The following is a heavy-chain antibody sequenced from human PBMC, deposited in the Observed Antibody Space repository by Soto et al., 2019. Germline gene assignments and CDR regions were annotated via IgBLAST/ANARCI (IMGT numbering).Heavy chain of an antibody. J-gene: IGHJ3*02. CDR1: GGSISSYY. CDR2: IYYSGST. CDR3: AKNYGNTFDI. V-gene: IGHV4-59*01. Sequence: ASETLPLTCTVSGGSISSYYWSWIRQPPGKGLEWIGYIYYSGSTNYNPSLKSRVTISVDTSKNQFSLKLSSVTAADTAVYYCAKNYGNTFDIWGQGTMVTVS. D-gene: IGHD3-10*01.